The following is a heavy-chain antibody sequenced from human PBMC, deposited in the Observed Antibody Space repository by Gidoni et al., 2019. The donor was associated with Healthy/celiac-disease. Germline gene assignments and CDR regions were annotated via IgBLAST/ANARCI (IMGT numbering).Heavy chain of an antibody. V-gene: IGHV4-34*01. CDR3: ARGLREKRADIVVVPAAHFYFDY. Sequence: QVQLQQWGAGLLTPSETLSLTCAVYGGSFSGYYWSWFRQPPGKGLEWIGEINHSGSTNYNPSLKSRVTISVDTSKNQSSLKLSSVTAADTAVYYCARGLREKRADIVVVPAAHFYFDYWGQGTLVTVSS. D-gene: IGHD2-2*01. CDR1: GGSFSGYY. J-gene: IGHJ4*02. CDR2: INHSGST.